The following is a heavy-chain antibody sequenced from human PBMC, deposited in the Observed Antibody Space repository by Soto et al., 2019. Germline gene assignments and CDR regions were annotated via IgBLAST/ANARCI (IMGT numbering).Heavy chain of an antibody. CDR3: ARGYPGIAAAGPYNWFDP. Sequence: KPSETLSLTCAVYGGSFSGYYWSWIRQPPGKGLEWIGEINHSGSTNYNPSLKSRVTISVDTSKNQFSLKLSSVTAADTAVYYCARGYPGIAAAGPYNWFDPWGQGTLVTVSS. V-gene: IGHV4-34*01. CDR1: GGSFSGYY. D-gene: IGHD6-13*01. CDR2: INHSGST. J-gene: IGHJ5*02.